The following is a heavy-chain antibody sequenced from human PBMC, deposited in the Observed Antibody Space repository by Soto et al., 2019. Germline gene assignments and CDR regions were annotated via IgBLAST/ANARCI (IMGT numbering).Heavy chain of an antibody. CDR3: ARYKTFGGANWFDS. CDR1: GGSISSYY. D-gene: IGHD3-3*01. CDR2: IHYSGST. J-gene: IGHJ5*01. Sequence: SETLSLTCTVSGGSISSYYWSWIRQPPGKGLEWIGYIHYSGSTNYNPSLKSRVTISVDTSKNQFSLKLSSVTAADTAVYYCARYKTFGGANWFDSWGQGTLVTGSS. V-gene: IGHV4-59*01.